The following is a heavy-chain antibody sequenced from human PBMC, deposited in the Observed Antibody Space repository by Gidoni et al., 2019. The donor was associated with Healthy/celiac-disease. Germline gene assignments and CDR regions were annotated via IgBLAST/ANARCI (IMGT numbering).Heavy chain of an antibody. CDR2: INHSGST. CDR3: ASQRKTGYSSGWYVPIDY. CDR1: GGSFSGYY. J-gene: IGHJ4*02. Sequence: QVQLQQWGAGLLKPSETLSLTCAVYGGSFSGYYWSWIRQPPGKGLEWIGEINHSGSTNYNPSLKSRVTISVDTSKNQFSLKLSSVTAADTAVYYCASQRKTGYSSGWYVPIDYWGQGTLVTVSS. D-gene: IGHD6-19*01. V-gene: IGHV4-34*01.